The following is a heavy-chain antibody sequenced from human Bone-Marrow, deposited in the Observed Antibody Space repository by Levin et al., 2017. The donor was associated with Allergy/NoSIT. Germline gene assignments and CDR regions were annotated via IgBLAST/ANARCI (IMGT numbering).Heavy chain of an antibody. CDR1: GFTFSHAW. Sequence: GGSLRLSCEASGFTFSHAWMNWVRQAPGKGLEWVAIIWYDGSNKYYGDSVKGRFTISRDNSKNTLFLQMNSLRAEDTAVYYCARDVDTSELFDCWGQGTLVTVAS. CDR3: ARDVDTSELFDC. D-gene: IGHD3-22*01. J-gene: IGHJ4*02. CDR2: IWYDGSNK. V-gene: IGHV3-33*08.